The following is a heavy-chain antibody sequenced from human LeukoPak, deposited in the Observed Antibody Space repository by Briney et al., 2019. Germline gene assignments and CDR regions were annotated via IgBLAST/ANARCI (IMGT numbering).Heavy chain of an antibody. CDR1: GFTFSSYA. V-gene: IGHV3-23*01. CDR2: ASGSGSST. Sequence: GGSLRLSCAASGFTFSSYAMSWVRQAPGKGLEWVSVASGSGSSTYYADSVKGRFTISRDNSKNTLYLQVNSLRAEDTAVYFCAKAQRTIRQYFYDGMDVWGQGATVTVSS. D-gene: IGHD3-9*01. CDR3: AKAQRTIRQYFYDGMDV. J-gene: IGHJ6*02.